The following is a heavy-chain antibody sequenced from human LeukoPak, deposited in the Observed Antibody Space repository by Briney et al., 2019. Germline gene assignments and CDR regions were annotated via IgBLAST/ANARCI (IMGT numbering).Heavy chain of an antibody. CDR1: GGTFSSYT. CDR3: ARDEVGGLSYDFWSGYRNYGMDV. J-gene: IGHJ6*02. V-gene: IGHV1-69*04. Sequence: SVKVSCKASGGTFSSYTISWVRHAPGQGLEWMGRIIPILGIANYAQKFQGRVTITADKSTSTAYMELSSLRSEDTAVYYCARDEVGGLSYDFWSGYRNYGMDVWGQGTTVTVSS. D-gene: IGHD3-3*01. CDR2: IIPILGIA.